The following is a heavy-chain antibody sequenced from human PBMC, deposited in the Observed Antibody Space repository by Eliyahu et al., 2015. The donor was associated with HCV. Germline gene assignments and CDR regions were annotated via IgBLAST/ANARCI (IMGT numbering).Heavy chain of an antibody. Sequence: EVQLLESGGGLVQPGGSLRLSCAASGFPFSAYAMSWVRQAPGKGLEWVSSISGGSVTTYYADSVKGRFTISRDDSKNTLYLEMNSLRGEDTAVYYCARPIYFFDNWGQGTLVTVSS. V-gene: IGHV3-23*01. CDR1: GFPFSAYA. CDR2: ISGGSVTT. CDR3: ARPIYFFDN. J-gene: IGHJ4*02.